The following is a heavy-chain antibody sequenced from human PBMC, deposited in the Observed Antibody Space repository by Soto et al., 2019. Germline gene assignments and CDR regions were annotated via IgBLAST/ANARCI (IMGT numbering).Heavy chain of an antibody. J-gene: IGHJ4*02. V-gene: IGHV4-59*08. Sequence: QVQLKESGPGLVKPSETLSLTCTVSGGSISSYPWSWIRQQPGKGLEWIGYIYNSGRTIYNPSFRSRVTILLDKPKNQFTLNLGSVTAADTAIDYCAGDISSGSYRFDYWGQGTLVTVSS. CDR3: AGDISSGSYRFDY. CDR1: GGSISSYP. CDR2: IYNSGRT. D-gene: IGHD1-26*01.